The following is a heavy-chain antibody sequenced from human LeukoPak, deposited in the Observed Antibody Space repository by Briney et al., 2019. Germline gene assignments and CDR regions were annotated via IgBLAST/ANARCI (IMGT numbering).Heavy chain of an antibody. Sequence: GGSLRLSCAASGFTFSSCGFNWVRQAPGKGLEGVSSIGPTGTDRYYADSFRGRFTISRDNAKNSMCLQMDSLRDEDTAVYYCATETIGRHYDYWGRGTLLTVSS. J-gene: IGHJ4*02. CDR2: IGPTGTDR. V-gene: IGHV3-21*01. CDR3: ATETIGRHYDY. D-gene: IGHD1-14*01. CDR1: GFTFSSCG.